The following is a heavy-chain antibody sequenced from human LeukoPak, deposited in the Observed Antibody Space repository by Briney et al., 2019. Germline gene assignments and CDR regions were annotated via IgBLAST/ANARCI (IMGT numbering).Heavy chain of an antibody. V-gene: IGHV3-30*18. CDR2: ISYDGSNK. CDR3: AKDSSGWSSFDY. D-gene: IGHD6-19*01. CDR1: GFTFSSYG. J-gene: IGHJ4*02. Sequence: PGGSLRLSCAASGFTFSSYGMHWVRQAPGKGLEWVAVISYDGSNKYYADSVKGRFTISRDNSKNTLYLQMNSLRAEDTAVYYCAKDSSGWSSFDYWGQGTLVTVSS.